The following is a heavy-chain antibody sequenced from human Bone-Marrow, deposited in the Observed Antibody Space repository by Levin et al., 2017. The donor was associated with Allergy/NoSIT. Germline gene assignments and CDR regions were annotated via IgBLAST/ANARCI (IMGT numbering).Heavy chain of an antibody. CDR3: ARPQLDYHGSGSDYGVDL. D-gene: IGHD3-10*01. CDR2: ISYDGSSK. J-gene: IGHJ6*02. V-gene: IGHV3-30-3*01. Sequence: GGSLRLSCAASGFTFSSYDMHWVRQAPGKGLEWLSVISYDGSSKFYADSVRGRFTVSRDSFKNTLFLQMNNLRLEDTAVYFCARPQLDYHGSGSDYGVDLWGQGTTVTVSS. CDR1: GFTFSSYD.